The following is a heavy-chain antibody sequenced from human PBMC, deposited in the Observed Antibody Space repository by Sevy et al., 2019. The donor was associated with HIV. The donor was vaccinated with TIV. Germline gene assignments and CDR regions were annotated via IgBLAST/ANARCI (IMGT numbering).Heavy chain of an antibody. Sequence: GGSLRLSCAASEFTFSSYSMNWVRQAPGKGLEWVSSISSSSSYIYYADSVKGRFTISRDNAKNSLYLQMNSLRAEDTAVYYCARGGGMDSSSVDAFDIWGQGTMVTVSS. CDR2: ISSSSSYI. J-gene: IGHJ3*02. CDR3: ARGGGMDSSSVDAFDI. D-gene: IGHD6-13*01. CDR1: EFTFSSYS. V-gene: IGHV3-21*01.